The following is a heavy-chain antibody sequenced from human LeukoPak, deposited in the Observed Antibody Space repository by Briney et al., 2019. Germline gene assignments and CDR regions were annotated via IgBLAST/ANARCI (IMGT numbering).Heavy chain of an antibody. J-gene: IGHJ5*02. CDR2: ISSSSSYI. D-gene: IGHD3-3*01. V-gene: IGHV3-21*01. Sequence: GGSLRLSCAASGFTFSSYSMNWVRQAPGKGLEWVSSISSSSSYIYYADSVKGRFTISRDNAKNSLYLQMNSLRAEDTAVYYCATSGYFQSYNWFDPWDQGTLVTVSS. CDR3: ATSGYFQSYNWFDP. CDR1: GFTFSSYS.